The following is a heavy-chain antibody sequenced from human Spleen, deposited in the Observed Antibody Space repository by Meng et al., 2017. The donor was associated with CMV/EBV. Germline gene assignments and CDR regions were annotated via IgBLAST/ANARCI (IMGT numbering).Heavy chain of an antibody. V-gene: IGHV3-7*01. D-gene: IGHD2-15*01. Sequence: GGSLRLSCAASGFTFSSYWMSWVRQAPGKGLEWVANIKQDGSEKYYVDSVKGRFTISRDNAKNSLYLQMTSLRAEDTAVYYCARVFVSYCFDYWGQGTLVTVSS. CDR2: IKQDGSEK. J-gene: IGHJ4*02. CDR3: ARVFVSYCFDY. CDR1: GFTFSSYW.